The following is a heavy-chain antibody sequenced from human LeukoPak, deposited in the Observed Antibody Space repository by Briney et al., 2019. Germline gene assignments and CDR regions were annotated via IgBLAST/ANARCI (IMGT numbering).Heavy chain of an antibody. Sequence: SETLSLTCAVYGGSFSGYYWSWIRQPPGKGLEWIGEINHSGSTNYNPSLKSRVTISVDTSKNQFSLKLSSVTAADTAVYYCARGAFGGVISRGNFDYWGQGTLVTVSS. CDR2: INHSGST. CDR1: GGSFSGYY. V-gene: IGHV4-34*01. J-gene: IGHJ4*02. CDR3: ARGAFGGVISRGNFDY. D-gene: IGHD3-16*01.